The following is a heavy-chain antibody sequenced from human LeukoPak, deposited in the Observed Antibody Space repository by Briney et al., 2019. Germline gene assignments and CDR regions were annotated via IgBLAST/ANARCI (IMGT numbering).Heavy chain of an antibody. CDR1: GFTFSDYY. CDR3: ARGKMATISGSDAFDI. D-gene: IGHD5-12*01. V-gene: IGHV3-11*01. Sequence: GGSLRLSCAASGFTFSDYYMSWIRQAPGKGLEWVSYISNSGSTIYYADSVKGRFTISRDNAKNSLYLQMNSLRAEDTAVYYCARGKMATISGSDAFDIWGQGTMVTVSS. CDR2: ISNSGSTI. J-gene: IGHJ3*02.